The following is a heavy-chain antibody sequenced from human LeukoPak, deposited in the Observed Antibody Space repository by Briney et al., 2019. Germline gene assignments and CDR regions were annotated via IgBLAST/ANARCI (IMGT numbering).Heavy chain of an antibody. CDR3: AKDLWEVRAAREDIDY. J-gene: IGHJ4*02. V-gene: IGHV3-23*01. CDR2: ISGSGGST. CDR1: GFTFSSYA. Sequence: PGGSLRLSCAASGFTFSSYAMSWVRQAPGKGLEWVSAISGSGGSTYYADSVKGRFTISRDNSKNTLYLQMNSLRAEDTAVYYCAKDLWEVRAAREDIDYWGQGTLVTVSS. D-gene: IGHD6-6*01.